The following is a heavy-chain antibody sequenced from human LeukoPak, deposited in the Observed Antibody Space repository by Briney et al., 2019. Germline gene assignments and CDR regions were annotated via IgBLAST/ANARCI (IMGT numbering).Heavy chain of an antibody. Sequence: PSETLSLTCTVSGGSISSGGYYWSWIRQHPGKGLEWIGYIYYSGSTYYNPSLKSRVTISVDTSKNQFSLKLSSVTAADTAVYYCARDGSGAIDYWGQGTLVTISS. CDR2: IYYSGST. CDR1: GGSISSGGYY. CDR3: ARDGSGAIDY. V-gene: IGHV4-31*03. J-gene: IGHJ4*02. D-gene: IGHD3-10*01.